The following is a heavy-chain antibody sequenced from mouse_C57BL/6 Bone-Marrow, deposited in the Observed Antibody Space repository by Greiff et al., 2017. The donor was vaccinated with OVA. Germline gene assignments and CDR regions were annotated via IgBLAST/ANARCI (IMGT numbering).Heavy chain of an antibody. J-gene: IGHJ2*01. Sequence: QVHVKQSGPELVKPGASVKISCKASGYSFTSYYIHWVKQRPGQGIEWIGWIYPGSGNTKYNEKFKGKATLTADTSSSTAYMQLSSLTSEDSAVYYCARGTGTYVDYWGQGTTLTVSS. D-gene: IGHD4-1*01. CDR1: GYSFTSYY. CDR3: ARGTGTYVDY. V-gene: IGHV1-66*01. CDR2: IYPGSGNT.